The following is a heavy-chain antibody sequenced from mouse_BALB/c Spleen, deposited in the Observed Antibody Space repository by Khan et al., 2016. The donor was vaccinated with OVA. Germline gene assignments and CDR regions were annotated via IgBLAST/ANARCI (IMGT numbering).Heavy chain of an antibody. V-gene: IGHV5-17*02. D-gene: IGHD4-1*01. J-gene: IGHJ2*01. CDR1: GFTFSSFG. CDR2: INSGSTTI. Sequence: EVELVESGGGLVQPGGSRKLSCAASGFTFSSFGMHCVRQAPEKGLEWVAYINSGSTTIYYADPVKGRFTISRDNPKNTLFLPMTSLRSEATAMYYCARGNWAYWGRGTTLTVSS. CDR3: ARGNWAY.